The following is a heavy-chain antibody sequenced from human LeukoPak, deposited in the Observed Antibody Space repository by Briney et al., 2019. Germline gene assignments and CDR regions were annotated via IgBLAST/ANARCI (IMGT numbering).Heavy chain of an antibody. CDR2: MNPNSGNT. V-gene: IGHV1-8*03. Sequence: GASVKVSCKASGYTFTSYDINWVRQATGQGLEWMGWMNPNSGNTGYAQKFQGRVTITRNTSISTAYMELSSLRSEDTAVYYCARAFRSTSDHHGPPKIEYYFDYWGQGTLVTVSS. J-gene: IGHJ4*02. CDR3: ARAFRSTSDHHGPPKIEYYFDY. D-gene: IGHD2-2*01. CDR1: GYTFTSYD.